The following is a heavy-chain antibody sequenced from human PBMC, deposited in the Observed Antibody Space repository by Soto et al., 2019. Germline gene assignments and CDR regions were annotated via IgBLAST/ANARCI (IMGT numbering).Heavy chain of an antibody. J-gene: IGHJ4*02. CDR3: AFFYSSGWYGMDY. Sequence: EVQLLESGGGLVQPGGSLRLSCAASGFTFSSYAMSWVRQAPGKGLEWVSAISGSGGSTYYADSVKGRFTISRDNSKNTRYRQMNSLRAEDTAVYYCAFFYSSGWYGMDYWGQGTMVTVSS. D-gene: IGHD6-19*01. CDR2: ISGSGGST. CDR1: GFTFSSYA. V-gene: IGHV3-23*01.